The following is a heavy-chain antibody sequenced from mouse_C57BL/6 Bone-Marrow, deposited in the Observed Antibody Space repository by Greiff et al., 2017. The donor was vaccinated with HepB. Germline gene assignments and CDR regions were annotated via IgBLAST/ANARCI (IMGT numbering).Heavy chain of an antibody. Sequence: EVMLQQSGPVLVKPGASVKMSCKASGYTFTDYYMNWVKQSHGKSLEWIGVINPYNGGTSYNQKFKGKATLTVDKSSSTAYMELNSLTSEDSAVYYCARERMITTGYYAMDYWGQGTSVTVSS. J-gene: IGHJ4*01. CDR2: INPYNGGT. CDR3: ARERMITTGYYAMDY. D-gene: IGHD2-4*01. V-gene: IGHV1-19*01. CDR1: GYTFTDYY.